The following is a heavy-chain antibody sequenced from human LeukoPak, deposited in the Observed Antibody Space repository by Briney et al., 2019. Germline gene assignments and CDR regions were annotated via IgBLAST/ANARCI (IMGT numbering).Heavy chain of an antibody. J-gene: IGHJ4*02. CDR2: ISYDGGNK. CDR1: GFTFSSYG. Sequence: PGGSLRLSCAASGFTFSSYGMHWVRQAPGKGLEWVAVISYDGGNKYFADSVKGRFTISRDNTKNTLYLQMNSLRAEDTAVYSCAVPQWELLNWGQGTLVTVSS. D-gene: IGHD1-26*01. CDR3: AVPQWELLN. V-gene: IGHV3-30*03.